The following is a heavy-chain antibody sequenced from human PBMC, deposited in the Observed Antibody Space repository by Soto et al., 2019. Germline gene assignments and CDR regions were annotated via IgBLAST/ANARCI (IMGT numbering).Heavy chain of an antibody. CDR2: ISDTGGST. Sequence: PGGSLRLSCAASGFTFSTSAMTWVRQAPGKGLEWVSGISDTGGSTYYADSVKGRFTISRDNSKNTLYLQMNSLKAEDTAVYYCAKDRWYSSGWYNYYGMDLWGQGSAVIVSS. CDR3: AKDRWYSSGWYNYYGMDL. CDR1: GFTFSTSA. V-gene: IGHV3-23*01. D-gene: IGHD6-19*01. J-gene: IGHJ6*02.